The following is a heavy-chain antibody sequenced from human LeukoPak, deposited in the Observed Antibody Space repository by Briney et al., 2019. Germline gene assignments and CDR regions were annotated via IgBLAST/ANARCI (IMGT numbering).Heavy chain of an antibody. V-gene: IGHV4-30-4*01. J-gene: IGHJ4*02. CDR1: GGSISSGDYY. CDR3: ATSHSGTYTLFDY. D-gene: IGHD1-26*01. Sequence: PSETLSLTCTVSGGSISSGDYYWSWIRQPPGKGLEWIGYIYYSGSTYYNPSLKSRVTISVDTSKNQFSLKLTSVTAADTAVYYCATSHSGTYTLFDYWGQGTLVSVSS. CDR2: IYYSGST.